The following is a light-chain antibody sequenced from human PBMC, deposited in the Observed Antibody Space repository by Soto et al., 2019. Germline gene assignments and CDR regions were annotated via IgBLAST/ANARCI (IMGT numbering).Light chain of an antibody. CDR1: TSNIGTNT. CDR2: HNT. V-gene: IGLV1-44*01. Sequence: QSVLTQPPSASGTPGQRVTISCSGGTSNIGTNTVTWYQQVPGTAPLYHNTQRPSGVPDRFSGSKSGTSASLAISGLQSEDEADYYCAAWDDSLNGVIFGAGTKLTVL. CDR3: AAWDDSLNGVI. J-gene: IGLJ2*01.